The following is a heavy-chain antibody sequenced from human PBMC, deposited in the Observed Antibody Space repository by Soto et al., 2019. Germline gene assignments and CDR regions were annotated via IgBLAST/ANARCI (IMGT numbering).Heavy chain of an antibody. D-gene: IGHD5-12*01. CDR1: GFTFSSYS. J-gene: IGHJ6*02. CDR2: ISSSSSTI. Sequence: EVQLVESGGGLVQPGGSLRLSCAASGFTFSSYSMNWVRQAPGKGLEWVSYISSSSSTIYYADSVKGRFTISRDNAKNSXXLQMNSLRAEETAVYYCARADSGYAHGYYYCGMDVWGQGTTVTVSS. V-gene: IGHV3-48*01. CDR3: ARADSGYAHGYYYCGMDV.